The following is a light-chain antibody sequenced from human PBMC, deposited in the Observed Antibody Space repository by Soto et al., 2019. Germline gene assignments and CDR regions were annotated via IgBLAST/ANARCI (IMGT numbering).Light chain of an antibody. V-gene: IGLV2-23*02. CDR3: CSYAGSSTPV. Sequence: QSVLTQPASVSGSPGQSITIPCTGTSSDVGSYNLVSWYQQHPDKAPRLMISEVTKRPSGVSDRFSGSKSGNTASLTISGLQAEDEADYYCCSYAGSSTPVFGGGTKLTVL. J-gene: IGLJ3*02. CDR1: SSDVGSYNL. CDR2: EVT.